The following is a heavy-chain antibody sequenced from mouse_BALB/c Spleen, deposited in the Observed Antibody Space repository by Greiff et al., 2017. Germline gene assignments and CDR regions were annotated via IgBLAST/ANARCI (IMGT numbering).Heavy chain of an antibody. Sequence: VKLMESGPGLVAPSQSLSITCTVSGFSLTSYGVHWVRQPPGKGLEWLGVIWAGGSTNYNSALMSRLSISKDNSKSQVFLKMNSLQTDDTAMYYCAREGRDGVYFDYWGQGTTLTVSS. CDR1: GFSLTSYG. CDR3: AREGRDGVYFDY. J-gene: IGHJ2*01. CDR2: IWAGGST. V-gene: IGHV2-9*02. D-gene: IGHD3-3*01.